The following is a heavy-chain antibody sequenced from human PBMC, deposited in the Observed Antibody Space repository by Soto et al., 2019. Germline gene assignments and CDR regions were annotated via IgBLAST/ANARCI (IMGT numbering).Heavy chain of an antibody. V-gene: IGHV3-53*01. J-gene: IGHJ6*02. Sequence: GGSLRLSCAASGFTVSSNYMSWVRQAPGKGLEWVSVIYSGGSTYYADSVKGRFTISRDNSKNTLYLQMNSLRAEDTAVYYCARDQLLIAARPYYYGMDVWGQGTTVTVSS. CDR1: GFTVSSNY. CDR2: IYSGGST. CDR3: ARDQLLIAARPYYYGMDV. D-gene: IGHD6-6*01.